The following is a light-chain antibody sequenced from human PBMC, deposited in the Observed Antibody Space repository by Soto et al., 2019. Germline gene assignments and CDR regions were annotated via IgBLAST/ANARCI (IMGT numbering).Light chain of an antibody. CDR2: TND. J-gene: IGLJ2*01. Sequence: QAVVTQPPSASGTPGQRVTISCSGSSSNIGSNYVYWYQQFPGTAPKLVIYTNDQRPSGVPDRFSGSKSGTSASLAISGLRSEDEADYYCAAWDDSLSVVFGGGTKLTVL. CDR3: AAWDDSLSVV. V-gene: IGLV1-47*01. CDR1: SSNIGSNY.